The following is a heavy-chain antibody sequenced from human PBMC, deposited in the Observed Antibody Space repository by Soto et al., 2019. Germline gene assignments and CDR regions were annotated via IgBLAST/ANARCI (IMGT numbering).Heavy chain of an antibody. Sequence: GGSLRLSCAASGFTFSDYYMSWIRQAPGKGLEWVSYISSSSSYTNYADSVKGRFTISRDNAKNSLYLQMNSLRAEDTAVYYCARNLPAGYYYYGMDVWGQGTTVTVSS. V-gene: IGHV3-11*06. CDR2: ISSSSSYT. CDR3: ARNLPAGYYYYGMDV. J-gene: IGHJ6*02. CDR1: GFTFSDYY.